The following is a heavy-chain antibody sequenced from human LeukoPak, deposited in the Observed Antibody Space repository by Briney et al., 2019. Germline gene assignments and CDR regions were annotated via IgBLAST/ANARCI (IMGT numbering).Heavy chain of an antibody. CDR1: GGSISSGSYY. V-gene: IGHV4-61*02. J-gene: IGHJ4*02. CDR3: AMGMITFGGVIVIPEVY. CDR2: IYTSGNT. Sequence: SETLSLTCTVSGGSISSGSYYWSWIRQPAGKGLEWIGRIYTSGNTNYNPSLKSRVTVSVDTSKNQFSLKLSSVTAADTAVYYCAMGMITFGGVIVIPEVYWGQGTLVTVSS. D-gene: IGHD3-16*02.